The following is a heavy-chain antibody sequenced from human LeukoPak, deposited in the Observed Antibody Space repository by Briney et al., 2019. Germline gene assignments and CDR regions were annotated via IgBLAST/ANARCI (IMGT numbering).Heavy chain of an antibody. V-gene: IGHV1-18*01. CDR2: ITDYNGNT. J-gene: IGHJ4*02. D-gene: IGHD1-14*01. CDR1: GYTFTSYG. CDR3: ARGNLADELLDY. Sequence: GASVKVSCKASGYTFTSYGISWVRQAPGQGLEWMGWITDYNGNTNYAQKLQDRVTMTTDTSTSTAYMELRSLRSDDTAVYYCARGNLADELLDYWGQGTLVTVSS.